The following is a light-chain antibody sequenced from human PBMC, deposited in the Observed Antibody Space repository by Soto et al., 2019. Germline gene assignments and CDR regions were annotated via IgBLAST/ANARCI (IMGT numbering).Light chain of an antibody. J-gene: IGKJ4*01. CDR3: QQHDNSPLT. Sequence: DIVLTQSPGTLSLSPGERAALSCRASQSVSSSYLAWYQQKPGQAPRLLIYGASNRATGIPDRFSASGSGTDFTLTISRLEPEDFAVYYCQQHDNSPLTFGGGTKVEIK. CDR1: QSVSSSY. CDR2: GAS. V-gene: IGKV3-20*01.